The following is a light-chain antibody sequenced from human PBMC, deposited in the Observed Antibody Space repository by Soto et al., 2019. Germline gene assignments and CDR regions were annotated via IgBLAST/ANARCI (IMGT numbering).Light chain of an antibody. CDR3: QQYNNWPLT. J-gene: IGKJ4*01. V-gene: IGKV3-15*01. CDR1: QSVRTN. Sequence: EVVMTPSPATLSVSPGDRVTLSCRASQSVRTNSAWYQQKPGQTPRLLIYGASTRATGIPARFSGSGSGTEFTLTISSLQSEDFAVYYCQQYNNWPLTFGGGTKVDIK. CDR2: GAS.